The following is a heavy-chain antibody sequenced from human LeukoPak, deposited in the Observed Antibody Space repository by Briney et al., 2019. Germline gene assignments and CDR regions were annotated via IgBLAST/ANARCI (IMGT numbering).Heavy chain of an antibody. V-gene: IGHV3-49*04. CDR2: IASKAYGGTT. Sequence: GGSLRLSCTASGFNFGDYDMSWVRQAPGKGLEWIGFIASKAYGGTTEYAASVKGRFTISRDDSKGVVYLQMRSLKTEDTAVYYCTREVGWQRMVREGAFDVWGQGTVVTVSS. CDR3: TREVGWQRMVREGAFDV. CDR1: GFNFGDYD. J-gene: IGHJ3*01. D-gene: IGHD6-19*01.